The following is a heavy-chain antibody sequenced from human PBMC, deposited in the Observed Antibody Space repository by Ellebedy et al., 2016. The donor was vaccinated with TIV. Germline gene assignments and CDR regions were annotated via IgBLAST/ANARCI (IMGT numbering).Heavy chain of an antibody. CDR3: ARTDPWQPIDD. CDR1: GGSLSSTRYY. J-gene: IGHJ4*02. CDR2: VYYSGSP. V-gene: IGHV4-39*01. Sequence: MPSETLSLTCSVSGGSLSSTRYYWAWIRQPPGKGLEYIGSVYYSGSPYYSPSFKRRVTLSAYTSKNQFSLNLRTVTAADTAVYYCARTDPWQPIDDWGQGILVSVSS. D-gene: IGHD2-21*02.